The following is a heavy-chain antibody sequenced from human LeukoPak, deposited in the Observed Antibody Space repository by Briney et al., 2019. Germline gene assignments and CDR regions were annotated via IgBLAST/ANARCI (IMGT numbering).Heavy chain of an antibody. CDR3: AREDPDYGDFDY. J-gene: IGHJ4*02. CDR2: INSDGSST. CDR1: GFTFSSYW. Sequence: TGGSLRLSCAASGFTFSSYWMHWVRQAPGKGLVWVSRINSDGSSTSYADSVKGRFTISRDNAKNTLYLQMNSLRAEDTAVYYCAREDPDYGDFDYWGQGTLVTVSS. D-gene: IGHD4-17*01. V-gene: IGHV3-74*01.